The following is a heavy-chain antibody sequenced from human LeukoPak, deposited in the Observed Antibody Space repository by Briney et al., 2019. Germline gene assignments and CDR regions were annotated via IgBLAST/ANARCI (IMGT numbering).Heavy chain of an antibody. CDR1: GFTFSSYG. CDR3: AKFFYDTVAGFYFDY. J-gene: IGHJ4*02. D-gene: IGHD6-19*01. CDR2: IRYDGSNK. Sequence: PGGSLRLSCAASGFTFSSYGMHWVRQAPGKGLEWVAFIRYDGSNKYYTDSVKGRFTISRDNSKNTLYLQMNSLRAEDTAVYYCAKFFYDTVAGFYFDYWGQGTLVTVSS. V-gene: IGHV3-30*02.